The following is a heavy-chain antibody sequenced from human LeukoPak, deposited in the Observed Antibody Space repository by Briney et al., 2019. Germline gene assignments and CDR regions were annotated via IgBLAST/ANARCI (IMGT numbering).Heavy chain of an antibody. V-gene: IGHV1-3*01. CDR2: INAGNGNT. D-gene: IGHD6-13*01. J-gene: IGHJ5*02. CDR1: GYTFTSYA. CDR3: ARGLAAGGWFDP. Sequence: ASVKVSCKASGYTFTSYAMHWVRQAPGQRLKWMGWINAGNGNTKYSQKFQGRVTITRDTSASTAYMELSSLRSEDTAVYYCARGLAAGGWFDPWGQGTLVTVSS.